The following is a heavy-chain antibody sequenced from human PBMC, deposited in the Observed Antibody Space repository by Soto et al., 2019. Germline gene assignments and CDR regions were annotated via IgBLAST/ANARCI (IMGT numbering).Heavy chain of an antibody. J-gene: IGHJ4*02. CDR3: ARGKITGLFDY. CDR2: IYHSGTT. V-gene: IGHV4-39*01. CDR1: GGSISSSSHH. Sequence: PSETLSLTCTVSGGSISSSSHHWGWIRQPPGKGLEWIGSIYHSGTTYYNPPLKSRVTISVDTSKNQFSLKLTSVTAADTAVYYCARGKITGLFDYWGQGTLVTVSS. D-gene: IGHD2-8*02.